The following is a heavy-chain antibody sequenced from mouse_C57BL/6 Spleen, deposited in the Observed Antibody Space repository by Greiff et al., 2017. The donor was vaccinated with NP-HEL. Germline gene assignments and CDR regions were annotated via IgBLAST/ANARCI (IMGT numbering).Heavy chain of an antibody. CDR3: ARLDDVFDY. J-gene: IGHJ2*01. V-gene: IGHV3-6*01. Sequence: EVKLQESGPGLVKPSQSLSLTCSVTGYSITSGYYWNWIRQFPGNKLEWMGYISYDGSNNYNPSLKNRISITRDTSKNQFFLKLNSVTTEDTATYYCARLDDVFDYWGQGTTLTVSS. CDR2: ISYDGSN. CDR1: GYSITSGYY. D-gene: IGHD2-3*01.